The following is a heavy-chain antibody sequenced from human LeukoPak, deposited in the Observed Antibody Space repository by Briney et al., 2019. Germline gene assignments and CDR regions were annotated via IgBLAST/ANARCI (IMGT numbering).Heavy chain of an antibody. J-gene: IGHJ6*03. D-gene: IGHD1-26*01. CDR3: ARGPTRLRVGKLCYYYYYMDV. CDR2: VHPNSGNT. V-gene: IGHV1-8*01. Sequence: ASVKVSCKTSGYPFTTYEINWVRQAAGQGLEWMGWVHPNSGNTAYAQKFQGRVTMTRNTSISTAYMELSSLRSEDTAVYYCARGPTRLRVGKLCYYYYYMDVWGKGTTVTVSS. CDR1: GYPFTTYE.